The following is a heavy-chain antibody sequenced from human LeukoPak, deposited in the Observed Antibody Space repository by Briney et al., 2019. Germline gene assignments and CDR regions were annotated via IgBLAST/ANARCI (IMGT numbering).Heavy chain of an antibody. J-gene: IGHJ4*02. CDR2: IYYSGST. Sequence: SETLSLTCTVSGGSISSGDDYWSWIRQPPGKGLEWIGYIYYSGSTYYNPSLKSRVTISVDTSKNQFSLKLSSVTAADTAVYYCARANYYDSSGVDYWGQGTLVTVSS. CDR1: GGSISSGDDY. CDR3: ARANYYDSSGVDY. D-gene: IGHD3-22*01. V-gene: IGHV4-30-4*01.